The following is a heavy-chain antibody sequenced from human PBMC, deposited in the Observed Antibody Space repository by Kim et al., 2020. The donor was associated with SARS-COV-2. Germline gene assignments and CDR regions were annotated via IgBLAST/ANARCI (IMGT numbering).Heavy chain of an antibody. CDR3: PRDRNYYVRDGLDV. CDR1: GFTFSDYY. J-gene: IGHJ6*02. V-gene: IGHV3-11*01. D-gene: IGHD3-22*01. CDR2: ISTSGSTT. Sequence: GGSLRLSCVVSGFTFSDYYMSWVRQAPGKGLEWISYISTSGSTTYYADSVKGRFTISRANTKSSLYLQMNGLSAEDTAVYYCPRDRNYYVRDGLDVWGQG.